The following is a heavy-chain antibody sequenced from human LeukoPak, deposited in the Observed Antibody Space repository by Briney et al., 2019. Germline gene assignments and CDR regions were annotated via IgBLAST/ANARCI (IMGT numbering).Heavy chain of an antibody. Sequence: SVKVSCKASVGTFSSYAISWVRQAPGQGLEWMGGIIPIFGTANYAQKFQGRVTITTDEYTSTAYMELSSLRSEDTAVYYCARLDYDFWSGSTIPNWFDPWGQGTLVTVSS. D-gene: IGHD3-3*01. CDR2: IIPIFGTA. V-gene: IGHV1-69*05. J-gene: IGHJ5*02. CDR3: ARLDYDFWSGSTIPNWFDP. CDR1: VGTFSSYA.